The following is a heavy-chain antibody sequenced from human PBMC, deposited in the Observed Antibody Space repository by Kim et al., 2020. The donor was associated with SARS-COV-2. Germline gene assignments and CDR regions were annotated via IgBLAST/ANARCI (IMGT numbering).Heavy chain of an antibody. CDR3: ARDESGSGYQHRVH. CDR2: IKQDGSER. J-gene: IGHJ1*01. CDR1: GFSFNGYW. Sequence: GGSLRLSCAASGFSFNGYWMTWFRQAPGKGLEWVANIKQDGSERNSADSVKGRFTISRDNAKNSEYLQMNSLRGEDTAVYFCARDESGSGYQHRVHWGQG. V-gene: IGHV3-7*01. D-gene: IGHD5-12*01.